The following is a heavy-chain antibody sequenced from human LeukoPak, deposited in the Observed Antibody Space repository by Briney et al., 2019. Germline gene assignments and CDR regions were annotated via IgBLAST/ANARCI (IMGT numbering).Heavy chain of an antibody. CDR3: ARDPGGSSHYDYYMDV. CDR1: GGSLSSYY. CDR2: IYASGIT. J-gene: IGHJ6*03. V-gene: IGHV4-4*07. D-gene: IGHD2-2*01. Sequence: SETLSLTYTASGGSLSSYYWSWIRQPAGKGLEWIGRIYASGITNYNPSLKSRVTMSVDTAKNQFSLKLRSATAADTAVYYCARDPGGSSHYDYYMDVRVKGTTVTVSS.